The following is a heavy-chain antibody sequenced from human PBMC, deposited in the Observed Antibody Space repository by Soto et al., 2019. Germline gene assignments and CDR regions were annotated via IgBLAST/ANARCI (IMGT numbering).Heavy chain of an antibody. J-gene: IGHJ4*02. CDR3: AKTLPAGYRTLEY. V-gene: IGHV3-23*01. CDR1: GFTFSSYA. Sequence: GGSLRLSCAASGFTFSSYAMIWVRQAPGKGLEWVSAITGSGGTTSYADSVRGRFTISRDNSKNTLYLQMNSLRADDTAVYYCAKTLPAGYRTLEYWGQGTLVTVSS. D-gene: IGHD5-12*01. CDR2: ITGSGGTT.